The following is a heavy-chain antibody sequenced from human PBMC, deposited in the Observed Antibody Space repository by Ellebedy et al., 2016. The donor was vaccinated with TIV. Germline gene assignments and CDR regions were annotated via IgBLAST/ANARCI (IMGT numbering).Heavy chain of an antibody. V-gene: IGHV5-51*01. CDR2: IYPGDADN. Sequence: KVSXXASGYSFTTYWIGWVRHMPGKGLEWMGIIYPGDADNRYSPSFQGQVSISADKSINTAYLQWSSLKASDTAIYYCARRARDCTTTACYAEDFQHWGQGTLVTVSS. D-gene: IGHD2-2*01. CDR1: GYSFTTYW. J-gene: IGHJ1*01. CDR3: ARRARDCTTTACYAEDFQH.